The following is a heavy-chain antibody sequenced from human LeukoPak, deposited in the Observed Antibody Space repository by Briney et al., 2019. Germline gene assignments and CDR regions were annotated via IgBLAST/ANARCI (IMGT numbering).Heavy chain of an antibody. J-gene: IGHJ5*02. CDR1: GFTFDDYG. CDR3: ARGYYGSGSYYGWFDP. CDR2: INWNGGST. D-gene: IGHD3-10*01. Sequence: GGSLRLSCAASGFTFDDYGMSWVRQAPGKGLEWVSGINWNGGSTGYADSVKGRFTISRDNAKNPLYLQMNSLRAEDTALYHCARGYYGSGSYYGWFDPWGQGTLVTVSS. V-gene: IGHV3-20*01.